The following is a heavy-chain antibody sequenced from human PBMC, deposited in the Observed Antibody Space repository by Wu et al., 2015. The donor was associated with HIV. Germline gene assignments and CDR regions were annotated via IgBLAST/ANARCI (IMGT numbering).Heavy chain of an antibody. CDR2: ISAYDGNT. J-gene: IGHJ6*02. Sequence: QVHLVQSGAEVKKPGASVKVSCKASGYTFTSYGISWVRQAPGQGLEWMGWISAYDGNTNYAQKVQGRVTMTTDTPTSTAYMELRSLRFDDTAVYYCVRDQQWPAEYYNYYGMDVWGQGTTVTVSS. CDR1: GYTFTSYG. V-gene: IGHV1-18*01. CDR3: VRDQQWPAEYYNYYGMDV. D-gene: IGHD6-19*01.